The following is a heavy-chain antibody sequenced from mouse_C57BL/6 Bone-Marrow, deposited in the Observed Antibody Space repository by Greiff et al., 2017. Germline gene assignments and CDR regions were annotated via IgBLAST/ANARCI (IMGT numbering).Heavy chain of an antibody. CDR2: IDPSDSYT. V-gene: IGHV1-69*01. Sequence: QVQLQQSGAELVMPGASVKLSCKASGYTFTSYWMHWVKQRPGQGLEWIGEIDPSDSYTNYNQKFKGKSTLTVDKSSSTAYMQLSSLTSEDSAVYYCARYGYDYAWFAYWGQGTLVTVSA. CDR1: GYTFTSYW. J-gene: IGHJ3*01. CDR3: ARYGYDYAWFAY. D-gene: IGHD2-4*01.